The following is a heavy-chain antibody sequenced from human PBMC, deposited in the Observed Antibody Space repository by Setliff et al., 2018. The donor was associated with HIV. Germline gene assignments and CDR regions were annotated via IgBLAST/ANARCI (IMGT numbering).Heavy chain of an antibody. CDR1: GGSISSYS. CDR3: ARHSPNVGVRGDAFDI. V-gene: IGHV4-59*08. CDR2: IYYSGST. D-gene: IGHD2-8*01. Sequence: SETLSLTCTVSGGSISSYSWSWIRQPPGKGLEWIGYIYYSGSTNYNPSLKSRVTISLDTSRTQFSLRLSSVTAADTAVYYCARHSPNVGVRGDAFDIWGQGTVVTVSS. J-gene: IGHJ3*02.